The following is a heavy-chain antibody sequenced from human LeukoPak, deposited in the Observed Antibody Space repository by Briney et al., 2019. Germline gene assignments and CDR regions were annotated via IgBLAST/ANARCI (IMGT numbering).Heavy chain of an antibody. CDR3: ARLGYYDYIWGSYRYTELDY. CDR2: MNPNSGNT. D-gene: IGHD3-16*02. CDR1: RYTFTSYD. Sequence: ASVKVSCKASRYTFTSYDINWVRQATGQGLEWMGWMNPNSGNTGYAQKFQGRVTMTRNTSISTAYMELSSLRSEDTAVYYCARLGYYDYIWGSYRYTELDYWGQGTLVTVSS. J-gene: IGHJ4*02. V-gene: IGHV1-8*01.